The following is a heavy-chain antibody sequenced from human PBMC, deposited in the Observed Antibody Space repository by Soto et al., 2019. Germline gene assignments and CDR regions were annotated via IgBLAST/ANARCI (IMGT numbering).Heavy chain of an antibody. CDR2: ISNNGGRT. D-gene: IGHD6-19*01. Sequence: EVHLLESGGGLVQPGGSLRLSCAASGFTFSTYAMAWIRQAPGKGLEWVSGISNNGGRTYYAASVKGRFTISRNNSKNALYLQRNSLSPEDTAIYYCAKDHHTTIPVAGDFWGQATLVTVSS. J-gene: IGHJ4*02. V-gene: IGHV3-23*01. CDR1: GFTFSTYA. CDR3: AKDHHTTIPVAGDF.